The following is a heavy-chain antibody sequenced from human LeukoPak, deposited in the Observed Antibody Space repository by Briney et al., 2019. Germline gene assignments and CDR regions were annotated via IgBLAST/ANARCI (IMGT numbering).Heavy chain of an antibody. D-gene: IGHD1-1*01. CDR1: GFTFSSCA. J-gene: IGHJ4*02. V-gene: IGHV3-23*01. CDR3: AKGLSTETRFDY. CDR2: IIGRGVGT. Sequence: GGSLRLSCAASGFTFSSCAMTWVRQAPGKGLEWVASIIGRGVGTYYADSVKGRFTISRDNSKNTLYLQMNSLRAEDVAVYYCAKGLSTETRFDYWGQGTLVTVSS.